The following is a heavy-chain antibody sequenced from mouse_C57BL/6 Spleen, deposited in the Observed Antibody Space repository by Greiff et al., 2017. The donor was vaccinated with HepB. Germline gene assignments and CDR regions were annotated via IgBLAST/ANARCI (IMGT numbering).Heavy chain of an antibody. V-gene: IGHV5-12*01. J-gene: IGHJ4*01. D-gene: IGHD2-4*01. CDR2: ISNGGGST. Sequence: EVQLVESGGGLVQPGGSLKLSCAASGFTFSDYYMYWVRQTPEKRLEWVAYISNGGGSTYYPDTVKGRFTISRDNAKNTLYLQMSRLKSEDTAMYYCARLYDYDGRYYYAMDYWGQGTSVTVSS. CDR1: GFTFSDYY. CDR3: ARLYDYDGRYYYAMDY.